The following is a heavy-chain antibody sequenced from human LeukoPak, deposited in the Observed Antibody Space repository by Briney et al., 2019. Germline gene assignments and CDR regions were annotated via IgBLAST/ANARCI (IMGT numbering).Heavy chain of an antibody. Sequence: ASVKVSCKASGGTFSSYAISWVRQAPGQGLEWMGGIIPIFGTANYAQKFQGRVTITADESTSTAYMELSSLRSEDTAVYYCARGLGYGDLTNYYYYYGMDVWGKGTTVTVSS. CDR3: ARGLGYGDLTNYYYYYGMDV. J-gene: IGHJ6*04. CDR1: GGTFSSYA. V-gene: IGHV1-69*13. D-gene: IGHD4-17*01. CDR2: IIPIFGTA.